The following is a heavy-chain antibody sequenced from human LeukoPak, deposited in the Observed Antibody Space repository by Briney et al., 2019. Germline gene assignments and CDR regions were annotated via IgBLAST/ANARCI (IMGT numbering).Heavy chain of an antibody. CDR3: ARPCGGDYFGSDYYYGRDV. J-gene: IGHJ6*02. Sequence: GGSLRLSCAASGFTFSSYSMNWVRQAPGKGMEWVSSVSSSSSYIYYADSVKGRFTISRDNAKNSLYLQMNSLRAEDTAVYYCARPCGGDYFGSDYYYGRDVWGQGTTVTVS. CDR2: VSSSSSYI. CDR1: GFTFSSYS. D-gene: IGHD2-21*02. V-gene: IGHV3-21*01.